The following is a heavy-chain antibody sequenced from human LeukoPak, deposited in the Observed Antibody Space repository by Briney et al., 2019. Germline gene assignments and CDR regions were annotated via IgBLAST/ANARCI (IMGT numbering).Heavy chain of an antibody. CDR1: GFTFSNYA. V-gene: IGHV3-33*01. J-gene: IGHJ4*02. CDR3: ARGNRFLEWLPFDY. D-gene: IGHD3-3*01. Sequence: GRSLRLSCAASGFTFSNYAMHWVRQAPGKGLEWVAVIWYDGSPKYYPDSVKGRFTISRDNSKNTLYLQMNSLRAEDTAVYYCARGNRFLEWLPFDYWGQGTLVTVSS. CDR2: IWYDGSPK.